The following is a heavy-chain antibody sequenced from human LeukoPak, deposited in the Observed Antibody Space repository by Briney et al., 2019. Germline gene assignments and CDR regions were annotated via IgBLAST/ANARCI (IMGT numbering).Heavy chain of an antibody. CDR1: GFTFSSYV. J-gene: IGHJ4*02. CDR3: ARGSGSYLLFDY. CDR2: LSGGGGT. V-gene: IGHV3-23*01. Sequence: GGSLRLSCAASGFTFSSYVMSWVRQAPGKELEWVSALSGGGGTYYADSVKGRFTISRDNAKNSLYLQMNSLRVEDTAVYYCARGSGSYLLFDYWGQGTLVTVSS. D-gene: IGHD1-26*01.